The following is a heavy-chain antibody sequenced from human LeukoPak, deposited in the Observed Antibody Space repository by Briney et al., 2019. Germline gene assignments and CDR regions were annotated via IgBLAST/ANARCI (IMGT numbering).Heavy chain of an antibody. V-gene: IGHV4-4*07. J-gene: IGHJ5*02. D-gene: IGHD5-18*01. CDR3: ARAGIQRDKNLFDP. CDR2: IYTSGST. CDR1: GGSISSYY. Sequence: SETLSLTCTVSGGSISSYYWSWIRQPAGKGLEWIGRIYTSGSTNYNPSLKSRVTMSVDTSKNQFSLKLSSVTAADTAVYYCARAGIQRDKNLFDPWGQGTLVTVSS.